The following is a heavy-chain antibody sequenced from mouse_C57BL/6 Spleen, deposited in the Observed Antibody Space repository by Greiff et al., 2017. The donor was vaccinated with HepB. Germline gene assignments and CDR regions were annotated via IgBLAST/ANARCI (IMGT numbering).Heavy chain of an antibody. V-gene: IGHV1-12*01. Sequence: QVQLQQSGAELVRPGASVKMSCKASGYTFTSYNMHWVKQTPRQGLEWIGAIYPGNGDTSYNQKFKGKATLTVDTSSSTAYMQLSSLTSEDSAVYFCARSSHYYGSTLYYAMDYWGQGTSVTVSS. CDR1: GYTFTSYN. J-gene: IGHJ4*01. CDR3: ARSSHYYGSTLYYAMDY. D-gene: IGHD1-1*01. CDR2: IYPGNGDT.